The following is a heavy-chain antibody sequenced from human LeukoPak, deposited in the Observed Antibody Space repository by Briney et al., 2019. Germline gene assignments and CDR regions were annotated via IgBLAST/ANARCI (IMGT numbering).Heavy chain of an antibody. CDR2: ISAYNGNT. V-gene: IGHV1-18*01. CDR3: ARSPGVYYDFWSGYYYYFDY. J-gene: IGHJ4*02. CDR1: GYTFTSYG. D-gene: IGHD3-3*01. Sequence: ASVKVSCKASGYTFTSYGISWVRQAPGQGLEWMGWISAYNGNTNYAQKLQGRVTMTTDTSTSTAYMELRSLRSDDTAVYYCARSPGVYYDFWSGYYYYFDYWGQGTLVTVSS.